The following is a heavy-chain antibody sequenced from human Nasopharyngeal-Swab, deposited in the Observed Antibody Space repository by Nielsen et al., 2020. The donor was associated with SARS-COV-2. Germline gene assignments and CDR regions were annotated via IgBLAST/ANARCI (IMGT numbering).Heavy chain of an antibody. J-gene: IGHJ3*02. CDR1: GFTFSSYG. CDR2: ISSGGGST. D-gene: IGHD2-21*01. Sequence: GESLKISCAASGFTFSSYGMHWVRQAPGKGLEWVSGISSGGGSTYYADSVKGRFTISRDNSKSTLYLQMNSLRVEDTAVYYCAKDPRTVIGTFDIWGQGTMVTVSS. V-gene: IGHV3-23*01. CDR3: AKDPRTVIGTFDI.